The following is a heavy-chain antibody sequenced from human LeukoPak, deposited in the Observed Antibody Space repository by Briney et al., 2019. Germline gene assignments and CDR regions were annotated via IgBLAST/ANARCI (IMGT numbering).Heavy chain of an antibody. J-gene: IGHJ3*02. CDR3: ARLGDAFDI. Sequence: PSETLSLTCAVYGGSFSGYHWTWIRQPPGKGLEWVALISWDADNTYYADSVKGRFTISRDNAKNSLYLQMNSLRAEDTAVYYCARLGDAFDIWGQGTMVTVSS. D-gene: IGHD3-16*01. CDR2: ISWDADNT. CDR1: GGSFSGYH. V-gene: IGHV3-21*01.